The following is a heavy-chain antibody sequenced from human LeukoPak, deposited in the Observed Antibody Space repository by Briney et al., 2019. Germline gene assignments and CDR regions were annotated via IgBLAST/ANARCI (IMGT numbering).Heavy chain of an antibody. D-gene: IGHD6-19*01. CDR2: IYTSGST. CDR3: ARRSLAVADDY. V-gene: IGHV4-61*02. CDR1: GGSISSASYY. Sequence: SQTLSLTCTVSGGSISSASYYWSWIRQPAGRGLEWIGRIYTSGSTNYNPSLNNRVTISVDASKKQFSLKLSSVTAADTAVYYCARRSLAVADDYWGQGTLVTVSS. J-gene: IGHJ4*02.